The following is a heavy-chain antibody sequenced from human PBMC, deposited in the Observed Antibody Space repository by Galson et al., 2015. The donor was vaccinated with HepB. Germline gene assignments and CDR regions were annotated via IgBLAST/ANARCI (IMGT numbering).Heavy chain of an antibody. CDR2: ISDRSSNT. CDR3: ARGWGLRATYGMDV. Sequence: SLRLSCAASGFTFSDYYMSWIRQAPGKGLEWVSYISDRSSNTNYPDSVRGRFTISRDNAKNSLYLQMNSLRAEDTAVYYCARGWGLRATYGMDVWGQGTTVTVSS. J-gene: IGHJ6*02. CDR1: GFTFSDYY. V-gene: IGHV3-11*05. D-gene: IGHD4-17*01.